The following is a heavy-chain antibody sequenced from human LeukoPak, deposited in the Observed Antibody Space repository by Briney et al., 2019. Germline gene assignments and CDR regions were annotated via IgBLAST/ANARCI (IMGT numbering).Heavy chain of an antibody. Sequence: PGGFLRLSCAASGFTFSSYAMSWVRQAPGKGLEWVAFIRYDGSNKYYADSVKGRFTISRDNSKNTLYLQMNSLRAEDTAVYYCAKDVNDYSRAFDIWGQGTMVTVSS. D-gene: IGHD4-11*01. CDR3: AKDVNDYSRAFDI. CDR2: IRYDGSNK. V-gene: IGHV3-30*02. J-gene: IGHJ3*02. CDR1: GFTFSSYA.